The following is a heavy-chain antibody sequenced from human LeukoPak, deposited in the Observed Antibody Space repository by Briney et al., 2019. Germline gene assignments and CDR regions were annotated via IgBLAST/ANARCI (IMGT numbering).Heavy chain of an antibody. Sequence: GGSLRLSCAASGFTFDDYGMSWVRQAPGKGLEWVSGINWSGGCTGYADSVKGRFTISRDNAKNSLYLQMNSLRAEDTALYYCATSRIAVAGRDYWGQGTLVTVSS. J-gene: IGHJ4*02. V-gene: IGHV3-20*04. CDR3: ATSRIAVAGRDY. D-gene: IGHD6-19*01. CDR2: INWSGGCT. CDR1: GFTFDDYG.